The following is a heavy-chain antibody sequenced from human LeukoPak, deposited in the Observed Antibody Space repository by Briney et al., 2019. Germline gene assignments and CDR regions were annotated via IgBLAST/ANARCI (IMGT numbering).Heavy chain of an antibody. D-gene: IGHD3-22*01. J-gene: IGHJ4*02. V-gene: IGHV3-64*01. Sequence: GGSLRLSCAASGFTFSSYAMRWVRQAPGKGLEYVSAISSNGGSTYYANSVKGRFTISRDNSKNTLYLQMGSLRAEDMAVYYCARALQIVGWLADYWGQGTLVTVSS. CDR1: GFTFSSYA. CDR3: ARALQIVGWLADY. CDR2: ISSNGGST.